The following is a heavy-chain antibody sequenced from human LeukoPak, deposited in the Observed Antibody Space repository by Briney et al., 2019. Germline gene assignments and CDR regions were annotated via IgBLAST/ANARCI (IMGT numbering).Heavy chain of an antibody. CDR1: GFTFSSYG. CDR2: ISYDGRDK. V-gene: IGHV3-30*18. CDR3: AKDYDYVWGSFRHIDY. D-gene: IGHD3-16*02. J-gene: IGHJ4*02. Sequence: GGSLRLSCAASGFTFSSYGMHWVRQAPGKGLEWVAFISYDGRDKYYAASVKGRFTISRDNPKDTLYLQMNSLRAADTAAYYCAKDYDYVWGSFRHIDYWGQGTLVTVSS.